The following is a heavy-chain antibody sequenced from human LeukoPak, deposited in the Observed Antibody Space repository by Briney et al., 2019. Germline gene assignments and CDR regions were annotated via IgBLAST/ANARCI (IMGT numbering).Heavy chain of an antibody. J-gene: IGHJ4*02. Sequence: GGSLRLSCAASGFTFSSYGMHWVRQAPGKGLEWVAVISYDGSNKYYADSVKGRFTISRDNSKNTLYLQMNSLRAEDTAVYYCARDPTNYYDSSGYYYWGQGTLVTVSS. CDR2: ISYDGSNK. V-gene: IGHV3-30*03. D-gene: IGHD3-22*01. CDR1: GFTFSSYG. CDR3: ARDPTNYYDSSGYYY.